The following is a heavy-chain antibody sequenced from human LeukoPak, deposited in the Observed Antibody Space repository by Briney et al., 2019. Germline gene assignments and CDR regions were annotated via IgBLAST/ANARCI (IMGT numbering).Heavy chain of an antibody. Sequence: ASVKVSCKASGYTFTDYFLHWVRQAPGQGLEWMGWVNPNSGDTNYAQTFQGRVTVTRGTSISTAYMELSRLRSGDTAVYYCAREHPAGNHPRDPYPFDHWGQGTLVTVSS. CDR2: VNPNSGDT. J-gene: IGHJ4*02. CDR3: AREHPAGNHPRDPYPFDH. V-gene: IGHV1-2*02. CDR1: GYTFTDYF.